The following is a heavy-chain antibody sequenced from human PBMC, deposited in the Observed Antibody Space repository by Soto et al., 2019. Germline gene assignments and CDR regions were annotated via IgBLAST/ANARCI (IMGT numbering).Heavy chain of an antibody. J-gene: IGHJ5*02. CDR3: ARDYGFGELFDP. CDR1: GYTFTSYG. V-gene: IGHV1-18*01. CDR2: ISAYNGNT. Sequence: QVQLVQSGAEVKKPGASVKVSCKASGYTFTSYGISWVRQAPGQGLEWMGWISAYNGNTNYAQKLQGRITMTTDTSRRTAYMELRSLISDDTAVYYCARDYGFGELFDPWGQGTLVTVSS. D-gene: IGHD3-10*01.